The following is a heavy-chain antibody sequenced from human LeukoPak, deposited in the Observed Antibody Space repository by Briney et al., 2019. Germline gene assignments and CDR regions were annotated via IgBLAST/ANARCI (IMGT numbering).Heavy chain of an antibody. CDR2: TYNGGST. CDR3: VREGGYCSGDTCFKWFDT. Sequence: GGSLTLSCAASGLIVSSTYMNWVRQAPGKGLEWVSVTYNGGSTYYADSVTGRFSISRANSNNTLNLQMNSLTVEDTAVYYCVREGGYCSGDTCFKWFDTWGQGILVTVSS. J-gene: IGHJ5*02. V-gene: IGHV3-53*01. CDR1: GLIVSSTY. D-gene: IGHD2-15*01.